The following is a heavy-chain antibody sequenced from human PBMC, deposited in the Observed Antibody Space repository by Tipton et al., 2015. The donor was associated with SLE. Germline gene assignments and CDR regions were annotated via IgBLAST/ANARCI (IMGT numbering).Heavy chain of an antibody. CDR2: IYPSDSDT. V-gene: IGHV5-51*01. CDR3: ARRRDGYNFAFDI. D-gene: IGHD5-24*01. Sequence: QLVQSGAEVKKPGESLKISCKGSGYSFTSYWIGWVRQMPGKGLEWMGIIYPSDSDTGYSPSFQGQVTISADKSITTAYLQWSSLKASDTAMYYCARRRDGYNFAFDIWGRGTMVTVSS. J-gene: IGHJ3*02. CDR1: GYSFTSYW.